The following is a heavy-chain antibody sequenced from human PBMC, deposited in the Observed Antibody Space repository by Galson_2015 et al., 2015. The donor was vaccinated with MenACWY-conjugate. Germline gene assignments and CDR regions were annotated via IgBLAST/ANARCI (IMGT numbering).Heavy chain of an antibody. Sequence: SLRLSCAVSAVSEFTFCNYWVHWVRQVPGKGLVWLSRINGDGSVSNYADSVRGRFTISRDNAKNTLYLQMNSLRAEDTAIYYCARDRVYGSGSSDHWGQGTLVTVSS. CDR2: INGDGSVS. D-gene: IGHD3-10*01. J-gene: IGHJ4*02. V-gene: IGHV3-74*01. CDR1: EFTFCNYW. CDR3: ARDRVYGSGSSDH.